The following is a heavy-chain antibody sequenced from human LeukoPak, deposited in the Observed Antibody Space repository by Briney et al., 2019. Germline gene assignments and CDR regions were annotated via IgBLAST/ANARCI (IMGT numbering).Heavy chain of an antibody. J-gene: IGHJ4*02. Sequence: SETLSLTCTVSGGSIPISTYYWGWVRQPPGKGLEWIGEINHSGSTNYNPSLKSRVTISVDTSKNQFSLKLSSVTAADTAVYYCARGGRYCTNGVCYTGRESDYWGQGTLVTVSS. CDR1: GGSIPISTYY. CDR3: ARGGRYCTNGVCYTGRESDY. CDR2: INHSGST. D-gene: IGHD2-8*01. V-gene: IGHV4-39*07.